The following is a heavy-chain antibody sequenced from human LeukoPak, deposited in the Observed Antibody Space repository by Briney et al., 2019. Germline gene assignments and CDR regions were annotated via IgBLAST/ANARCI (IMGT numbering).Heavy chain of an antibody. D-gene: IGHD3-10*01. V-gene: IGHV3-21*01. CDR1: GFTFSSYS. CDR2: ISSSSSYI. J-gene: IGHJ4*02. CDR3: ARDVNYYGSGSWDY. Sequence: GGSLRLSCAASGFTFSSYSMNWVRQAPGKGLEWVSSISSSSSYIYYADSVKGRFTISRDNAKNSLYLQMNSLRAGDTAVYYCARDVNYYGSGSWDYWGQGTLVTVSS.